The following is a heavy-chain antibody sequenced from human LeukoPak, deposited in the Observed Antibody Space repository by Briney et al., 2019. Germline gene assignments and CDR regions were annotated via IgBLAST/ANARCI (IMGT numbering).Heavy chain of an antibody. CDR2: INHSGST. V-gene: IGHV4-34*01. CDR3: ARGGVYYYGSGSHNWFDP. J-gene: IGHJ5*02. Sequence: SETLSLTCAVYGGSFSGYYWSWLRQPPGKGLEWIGEINHSGSTNYNPSLKSRVTISVDTSKNQFSLKLSSVTAADTAVYYCARGGVYYYGSGSHNWFDPWGQGTLVTVSS. CDR1: GGSFSGYY. D-gene: IGHD3-10*01.